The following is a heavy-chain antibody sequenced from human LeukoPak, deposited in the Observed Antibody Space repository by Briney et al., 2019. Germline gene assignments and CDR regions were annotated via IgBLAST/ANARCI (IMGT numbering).Heavy chain of an antibody. J-gene: IGHJ5*02. CDR1: GFTFSDYY. CDR2: ISSSSSYT. V-gene: IGHV3-11*06. D-gene: IGHD3-10*01. Sequence: PGGSLRLSCAASGFTFSDYYMSWIRQAPGKGLEWVSHISSSSSYTNYADSVKGRFTISRDNAKNSLYLQMNSLRAEDTAVYYCARNGWDRGPPNWFDPWGQGTLVTVSS. CDR3: ARNGWDRGPPNWFDP.